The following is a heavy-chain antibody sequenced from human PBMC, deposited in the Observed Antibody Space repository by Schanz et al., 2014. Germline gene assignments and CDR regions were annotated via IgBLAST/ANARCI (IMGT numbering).Heavy chain of an antibody. V-gene: IGHV3-23*01. D-gene: IGHD3-10*01. CDR2: ISASGGDT. Sequence: DVHLLESGGGLVQPGGSLRLSCAASEFTFSTDAMSWVRQAPGKGLEWLSVISASGGDTYYADSVKGRFTISRDNSKNTLYLQMNSLRPEDTAVYYCARGGFGELSAFDIWGQGTMVTVSS. CDR3: ARGGFGELSAFDI. J-gene: IGHJ3*02. CDR1: EFTFSTDA.